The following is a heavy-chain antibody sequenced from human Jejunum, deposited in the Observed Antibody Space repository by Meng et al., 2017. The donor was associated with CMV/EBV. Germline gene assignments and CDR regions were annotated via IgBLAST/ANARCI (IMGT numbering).Heavy chain of an antibody. D-gene: IGHD4-17*01. V-gene: IGHV3-21*01. Sequence: EFSFSSRNVNWGRQAPGKGLEWVSSISFASGYIDYAKSVKGRVTISRDNAKNSLYLQMSSLRAEDTAVYYCARDLYVGDAAVFDIWGQGTEVTVSS. J-gene: IGHJ3*02. CDR1: EFSFSSRN. CDR2: ISFASGYI. CDR3: ARDLYVGDAAVFDI.